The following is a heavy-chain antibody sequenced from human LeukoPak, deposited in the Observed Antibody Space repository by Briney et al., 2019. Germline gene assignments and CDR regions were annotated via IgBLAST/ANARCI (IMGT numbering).Heavy chain of an antibody. V-gene: IGHV4-34*01. CDR2: INHSGST. D-gene: IGHD2-2*01. Sequence: SETLSLTCAVYGGSLSGYYWSWIRQPPGKGLEWIGEINHSGSTNYNPSLKSRVTISVDTSKNQLSLKLSSVTAADTAVYYCARGYQLLWGGWFDPWGQGTLVTVSS. J-gene: IGHJ5*02. CDR1: GGSLSGYY. CDR3: ARGYQLLWGGWFDP.